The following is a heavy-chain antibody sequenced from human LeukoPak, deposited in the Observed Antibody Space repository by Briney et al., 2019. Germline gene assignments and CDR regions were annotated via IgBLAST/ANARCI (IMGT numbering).Heavy chain of an antibody. CDR2: IIPIFGKA. J-gene: IGHJ4*02. V-gene: IGHV1-69*06. CDR1: VCTFSSYA. D-gene: IGHD3-10*01. CDR3: APTYYYGSGSYGPFDY. Sequence: SVTVSCKASVCTFSSYAISWLRQAPGKGLEWMGGIIPIFGKANYAQKFQGRVTITADKSTSTAYMELSSLRSEDTAVYYCAPTYYYGSGSYGPFDYWGQGTLVPVSS.